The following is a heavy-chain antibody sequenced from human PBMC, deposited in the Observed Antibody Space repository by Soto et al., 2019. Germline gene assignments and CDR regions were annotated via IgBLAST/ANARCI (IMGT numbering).Heavy chain of an antibody. CDR2: ISYDGSNK. V-gene: IGHV3-30*18. Sequence: PGGSLRLSCAASGFTFSSYGMHWVRQAPGKGLAWVAVISYDGSNKYYADSVKGRFTISRDNSENTLYLQMNSLRAEDTAVYYCAKDPDSSGYYLSFYYYGMDVWGQGTTVTV. CDR1: GFTFSSYG. D-gene: IGHD3-22*01. CDR3: AKDPDSSGYYLSFYYYGMDV. J-gene: IGHJ6*02.